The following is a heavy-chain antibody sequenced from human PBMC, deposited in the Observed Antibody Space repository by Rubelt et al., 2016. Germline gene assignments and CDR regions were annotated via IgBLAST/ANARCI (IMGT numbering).Heavy chain of an antibody. J-gene: IGHJ4*02. V-gene: IGHV3-7*01. CDR1: GFTFSNYW. CDR3: ATYYRGPQYYFDY. Sequence: EVQLVESGGGLVQPGGSLRLSCAASGFTFSNYWMSWVRQAPGKGLEWVANIKQDGSDEYYVDSVKGRFTVSRDNAKNSLFRQMNSLRAEETAVYYCATYYRGPQYYFDYWGQGTLVTVSS. CDR2: IKQDGSDE. D-gene: IGHD1-26*01.